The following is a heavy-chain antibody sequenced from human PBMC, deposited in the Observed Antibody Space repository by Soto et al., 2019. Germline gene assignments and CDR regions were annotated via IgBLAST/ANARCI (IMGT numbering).Heavy chain of an antibody. J-gene: IGHJ4*02. CDR2: TYYNGDT. CDR1: DDSFRGAEYY. V-gene: IGHV4-61*08. CDR3: ARGPAYINGWRTFDL. D-gene: IGHD6-19*01. Sequence: VLLQESGPRLLRPSETLSLTCTVSDDSFRGAEYYWSWIRQPVGKGPEWIGYTYYNGDTKYNPAFRSQVTMSEDTSKNQFSLRLSSVTAADTAVYFCARGPAYINGWRTFDLWGRVILVTVSS.